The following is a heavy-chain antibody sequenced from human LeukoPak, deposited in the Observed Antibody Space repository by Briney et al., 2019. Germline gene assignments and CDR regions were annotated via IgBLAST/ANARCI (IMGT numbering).Heavy chain of an antibody. Sequence: GCSLRLSSAASGFTFSSYDMHWVRQATGKGLEWVSAIGTAGDTYYPGSVKGRFTISRENAKNSLYLQMNSLRAGDTAVYYCARGPDCTNGVCYNNWFDPWGQGTLVTVSS. V-gene: IGHV3-13*01. D-gene: IGHD2-8*01. CDR2: IGTAGDT. CDR3: ARGPDCTNGVCYNNWFDP. J-gene: IGHJ5*02. CDR1: GFTFSSYD.